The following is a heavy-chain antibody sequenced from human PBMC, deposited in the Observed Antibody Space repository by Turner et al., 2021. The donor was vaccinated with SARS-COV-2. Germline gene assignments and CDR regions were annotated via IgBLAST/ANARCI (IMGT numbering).Heavy chain of an antibody. CDR1: GASVTTYY. Sequence: QVQLQESGPGLVRPSETLSLTCTVSGASVTTYYWSWIRQPAGKGLEYIGRIFASGTTTYNPSFKTRVTMSLDTSKNQFSLNLSSVTAADTAVYYCAGEVVVLTTTHYGMDVWGQGTTVTVSS. V-gene: IGHV4-4*07. CDR3: AGEVVVLTTTHYGMDV. J-gene: IGHJ6*02. CDR2: IFASGTT. D-gene: IGHD1-26*01.